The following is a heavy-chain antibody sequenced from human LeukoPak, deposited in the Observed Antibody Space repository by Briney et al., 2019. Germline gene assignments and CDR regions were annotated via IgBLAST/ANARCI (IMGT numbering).Heavy chain of an antibody. Sequence: SETLSLTCTVSGGSISSSSYYWGWIRQPPGKGLEWIGSIYYSGSTYYNPSLKSRVTVSVDTSKNQLSLKLSSVTAADTAVYYCARHYYYDSSGVDYWGQGTLVTVSS. CDR3: ARHYYYDSSGVDY. CDR1: GGSISSSSYY. D-gene: IGHD3-22*01. CDR2: IYYSGST. J-gene: IGHJ4*02. V-gene: IGHV4-39*01.